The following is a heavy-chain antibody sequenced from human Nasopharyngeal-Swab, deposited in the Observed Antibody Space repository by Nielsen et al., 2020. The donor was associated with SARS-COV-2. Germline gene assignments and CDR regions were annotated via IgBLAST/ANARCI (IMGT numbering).Heavy chain of an antibody. CDR3: ARDSGFTFGYWIFDY. D-gene: IGHD3-22*01. V-gene: IGHV3-33*01. J-gene: IGHJ4*02. CDR2: VWFDGTNK. Sequence: VREAPGKGLEWVAIVWFDGTNKYYADSVKGRFTISRDSSKNTLYLQTNSLRAEDTAVYYCARDSGFTFGYWIFDYWGQGTLVTVSS.